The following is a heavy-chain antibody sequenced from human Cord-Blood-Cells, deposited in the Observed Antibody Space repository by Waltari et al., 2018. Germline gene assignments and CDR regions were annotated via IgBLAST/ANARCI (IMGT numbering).Heavy chain of an antibody. Sequence: EVQLVQSGAEVKKPGEYQKISCKGSGYIFTSYWICWVRQMPGQGLEWMGIIYPGDSDTRYSPSFQGQVTISADKSISTAYLQWSSLKASDTAMYYCAKTYYYDSSGYYPYFDYWGQGTLVTVSS. V-gene: IGHV5-51*01. J-gene: IGHJ4*02. CDR1: GYIFTSYW. CDR3: AKTYYYDSSGYYPYFDY. D-gene: IGHD3-22*01. CDR2: IYPGDSDT.